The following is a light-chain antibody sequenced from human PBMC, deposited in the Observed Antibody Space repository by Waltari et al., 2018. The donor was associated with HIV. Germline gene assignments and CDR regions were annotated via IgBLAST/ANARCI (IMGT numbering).Light chain of an antibody. CDR2: STN. J-gene: IGLJ3*02. V-gene: IGLV8-61*01. Sequence: QAVVTQEPSFSVSPGGTVTLTCGLSSGSVSTSYYPSWYQQTPGQAPRTLLYSTNRRSSVVPDRFSGSILGNQAALTITGAQADDESDYYCVLYMGSGIWVFGGGTKVTVL. CDR3: VLYMGSGIWV. CDR1: SGSVSTSYY.